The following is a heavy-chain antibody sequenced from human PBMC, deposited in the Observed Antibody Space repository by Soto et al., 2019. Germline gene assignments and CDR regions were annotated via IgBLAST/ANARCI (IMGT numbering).Heavy chain of an antibody. CDR3: ARLIGNSWLDS. D-gene: IGHD2-8*01. Sequence: QVQLQQSGPGLVKPSQTLSLTCAISGDSVSTNSATWDWIRQSPSSGLEWLGRTYYRSKWDNDYAVSVKGRITINPDTSNNQFSLQLNSVTPDDTAVYYCARLIGNSWLDSWGQGTLVTVSS. V-gene: IGHV6-1*01. CDR1: GDSVSTNSAT. CDR2: TYYRSKWDN. J-gene: IGHJ5*01.